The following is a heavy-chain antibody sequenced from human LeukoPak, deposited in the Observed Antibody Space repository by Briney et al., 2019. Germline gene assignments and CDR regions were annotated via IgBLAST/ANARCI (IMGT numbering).Heavy chain of an antibody. Sequence: ASVKVSCKASGGTFSSYAISWVRQAPGQRLEWMGGIIPIFGTANYAQKFQGRVTITTDESTSTAYMELSSLRSEDTAVYYCARTSRGGHPYYYMDVWGKGTTVTVSS. V-gene: IGHV1-69*05. CDR1: GGTFSSYA. CDR3: ARTSRGGHPYYYMDV. J-gene: IGHJ6*03. D-gene: IGHD3-16*01. CDR2: IIPIFGTA.